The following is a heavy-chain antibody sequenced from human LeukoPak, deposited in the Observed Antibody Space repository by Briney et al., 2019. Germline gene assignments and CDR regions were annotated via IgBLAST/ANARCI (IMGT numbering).Heavy chain of an antibody. CDR1: GFTFSSYE. V-gene: IGHV3-48*03. Sequence: GGSLRLSCAASGFTFSSYEMNCVRQAPGKGLEWVSYISSSGSTIYYADSVKGRFTISRDNAKNSLYLQMNSLRAEDTAVYYCARVAFYYDSSGYYHDAFDIWGQGTMVTVSS. CDR2: ISSSGSTI. D-gene: IGHD3-22*01. J-gene: IGHJ3*02. CDR3: ARVAFYYDSSGYYHDAFDI.